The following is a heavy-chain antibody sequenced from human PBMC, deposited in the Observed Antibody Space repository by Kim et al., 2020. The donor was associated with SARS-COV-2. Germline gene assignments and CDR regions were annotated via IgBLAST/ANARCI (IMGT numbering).Heavy chain of an antibody. CDR3: AKGSDLGIAAAGTPGGWYFDL. Sequence: GGSLRLSCAASGFTFSSYAMSWVRQAPGKGLEWVSAISGSGGSTYYADSVKGRFTISRDNSKNTLYLQMNSLRAEDTAVYYCAKGSDLGIAAAGTPGGWYFDLWGRGTLVTVSS. D-gene: IGHD6-13*01. CDR2: ISGSGGST. J-gene: IGHJ2*01. V-gene: IGHV3-23*01. CDR1: GFTFSSYA.